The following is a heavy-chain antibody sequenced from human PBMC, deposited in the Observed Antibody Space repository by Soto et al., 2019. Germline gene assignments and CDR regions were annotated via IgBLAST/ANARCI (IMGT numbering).Heavy chain of an antibody. CDR2: IYHSGST. CDR1: GGSISSGGYS. D-gene: IGHD3-22*01. Sequence: SETLSLTCAVSGGSISSGGYSWSWIRQPPGKGLEWIGYIYHSGSTYYNPSLKSRVTISVDRSKNQFSLKLSSVTAADTAVYYCARAQGYYYDSSGYSTPYFDYWGQGTLVTV. V-gene: IGHV4-30-2*01. J-gene: IGHJ4*02. CDR3: ARAQGYYYDSSGYSTPYFDY.